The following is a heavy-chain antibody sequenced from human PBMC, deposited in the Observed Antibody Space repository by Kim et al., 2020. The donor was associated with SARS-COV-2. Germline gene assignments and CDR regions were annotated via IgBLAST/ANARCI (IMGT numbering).Heavy chain of an antibody. CDR2: INTKTGKP. Sequence: ASVKVSCKASGYPFTRSALHWVRQAPGQGLELMGWINTKTGKPTYAQGFAGRFVFSLDTSVTTAYLQINVLKSEYTAVYFCAKDSGRDYYFDHWGQGTLV. D-gene: IGHD3-10*01. J-gene: IGHJ4*02. V-gene: IGHV7-4-1*02. CDR1: GYPFTRSA. CDR3: AKDSGRDYYFDH.